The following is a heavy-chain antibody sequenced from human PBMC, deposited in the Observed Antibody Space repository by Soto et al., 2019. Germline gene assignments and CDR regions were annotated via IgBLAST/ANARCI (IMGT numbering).Heavy chain of an antibody. Sequence: QVRLGESGGGVVQPGRSLRLSCVGSGFTFSYYAMHWVRQAPGKGLEWLAVMSFDGRNKDYADSVKGRFTISRDNSKNTLYLQMTSLRSEDTAVYYCARDPIAESGTGYFESWGQGTLVTVSS. V-gene: IGHV3-30*04. J-gene: IGHJ4*02. D-gene: IGHD6-13*01. CDR2: MSFDGRNK. CDR3: ARDPIAESGTGYFES. CDR1: GFTFSYYA.